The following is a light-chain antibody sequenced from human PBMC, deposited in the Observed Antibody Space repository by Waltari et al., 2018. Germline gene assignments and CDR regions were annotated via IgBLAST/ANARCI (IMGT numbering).Light chain of an antibody. J-gene: IGLJ3*02. CDR3: SSHTTRSLLGV. Sequence: QSVLTQPASVSGSPGQSITISCTGSSHDVDDFNYGAWYQQHPDKAPKLILFDVTTRASGVSSRFSGSKSANTASLTISGLQAEDEAFYYCSSHTTRSLLGVFGGGTKLTVL. CDR1: SHDVDDFNY. V-gene: IGLV2-14*03. CDR2: DVT.